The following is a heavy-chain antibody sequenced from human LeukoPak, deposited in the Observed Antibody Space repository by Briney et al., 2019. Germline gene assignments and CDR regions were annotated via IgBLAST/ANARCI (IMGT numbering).Heavy chain of an antibody. CDR2: IYYSGST. CDR1: GGSISSGDYY. Sequence: SETLSLTCTVSGGSISSGDYYWSWIRQPPGKGLEWIGYIYYSGSTNCNPSLKSRVTISVDTSKNQFSLKLSSVTAADTAVYYCARVGTNSDYWGQGTLVTVSS. J-gene: IGHJ4*02. D-gene: IGHD3-10*01. V-gene: IGHV4-61*08. CDR3: ARVGTNSDY.